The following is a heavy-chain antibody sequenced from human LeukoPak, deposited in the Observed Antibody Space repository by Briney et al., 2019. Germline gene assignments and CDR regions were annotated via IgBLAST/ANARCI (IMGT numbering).Heavy chain of an antibody. D-gene: IGHD6-13*01. V-gene: IGHV3-23*01. CDR1: GFTFSSYA. CDR2: LSGSGSTT. CDR3: AKAGYASSWPLDY. J-gene: IGHJ4*02. Sequence: GGSLRLSCAASGFTFSSYAVSWVRQAPGRGLEWVSALSGSGSTTYYADSVKGRFTISRDNSKNTLFLEMNSLRVEDTAVYYCAKAGYASSWPLDYWGQGTQVTVSS.